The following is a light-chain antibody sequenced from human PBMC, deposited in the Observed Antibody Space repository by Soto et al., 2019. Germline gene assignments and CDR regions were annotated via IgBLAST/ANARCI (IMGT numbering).Light chain of an antibody. CDR3: ASWDDSRKGVV. J-gene: IGLJ3*02. CDR2: SND. V-gene: IGLV1-44*01. Sequence: QSVLTQPPSASGTPGQRVPISCSGSSSNIGSNTVTWYQHLPGTAPKLLIYSNDQRPSGVPDRVSGSKTGTSASLAISGRQSEDEADYYCASWDDSRKGVVFGGGTKVTVL. CDR1: SSNIGSNT.